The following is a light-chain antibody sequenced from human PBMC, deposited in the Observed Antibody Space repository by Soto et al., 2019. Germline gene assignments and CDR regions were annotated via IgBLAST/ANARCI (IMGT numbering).Light chain of an antibody. V-gene: IGLV3-25*03. CDR1: ALSEQY. CDR2: NDN. Sequence: SYELTQPPSVSVSPGQTARITCSGDALSEQYVYWYQQKSGQAPMLVIFNDNERPSGIPERFSGSSSGTTVTLTISGVQAEDEADYHCQSADSSGTFVFGGGTKLTVL. J-gene: IGLJ2*01. CDR3: QSADSSGTFV.